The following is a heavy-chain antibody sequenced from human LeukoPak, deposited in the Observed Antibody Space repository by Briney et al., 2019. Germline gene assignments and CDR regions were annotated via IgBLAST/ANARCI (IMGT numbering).Heavy chain of an antibody. CDR1: GSTFSTYA. CDR3: ATTRDYYENSGYTLLQD. V-gene: IGHV1-69*01. D-gene: IGHD3-22*01. CDR2: IIPILGTS. J-gene: IGHJ1*01. Sequence: GASVKVSCKASGSTFSTYAINWVRQAPGQGLEWMGGIIPILGTSNYAQRFQGRVTITADESSGTAYMGLSSLRSEDTAIYYCATTRDYYENSGYTLLQDWGQGTLVTVFS.